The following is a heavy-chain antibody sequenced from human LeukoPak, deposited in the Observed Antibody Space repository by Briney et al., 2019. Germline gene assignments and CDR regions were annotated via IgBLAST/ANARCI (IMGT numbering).Heavy chain of an antibody. D-gene: IGHD2-15*01. CDR3: ASDVTVAAVRMAFDV. V-gene: IGHV1-69*04. CDR2: IVPILGVA. J-gene: IGHJ3*01. CDR1: GGIFTNYA. Sequence: SVKVSCKASGGIFTNYAFSWVRQAPGQGLEWMGRIVPILGVAIYPQKFQDRVTITADKSTSTAYMEVTSLTSDDTAMYYCASDVTVAAVRMAFDVWGRGTMVTVPS.